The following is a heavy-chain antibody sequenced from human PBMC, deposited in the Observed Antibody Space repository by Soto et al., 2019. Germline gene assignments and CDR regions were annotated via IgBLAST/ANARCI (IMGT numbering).Heavy chain of an antibody. J-gene: IGHJ4*02. Sequence: PGGSLRLSCAASGFTFRTTAMSWVRQPPGKGLEWVSAISGAGDSPFYADSVKGRFTISRDNSNNMLYLQIYGLRAEDTAIYFCAKGGDYDLDFDSWGQGTSVTVSS. CDR2: ISGAGDSP. CDR1: GFTFRTTA. CDR3: AKGGDYDLDFDS. D-gene: IGHD4-17*01. V-gene: IGHV3-23*01.